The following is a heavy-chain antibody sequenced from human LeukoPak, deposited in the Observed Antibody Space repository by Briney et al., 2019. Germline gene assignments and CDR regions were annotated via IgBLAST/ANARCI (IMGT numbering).Heavy chain of an antibody. D-gene: IGHD3-22*01. V-gene: IGHV4-30-4*01. CDR1: GGSISSGEYY. Sequence: MASRTLSLTCTVSGGSISSGEYYWSWIRQPPGKGLEWIGYVYYSGSTYYNPSLKSRVTISVDTSKNQFSLKLSSVTAADTAVYYCARDNYYDSSGYLFDYYYGMDVWGQGTTVTVSS. CDR2: VYYSGST. CDR3: ARDNYYDSSGYLFDYYYGMDV. J-gene: IGHJ6*02.